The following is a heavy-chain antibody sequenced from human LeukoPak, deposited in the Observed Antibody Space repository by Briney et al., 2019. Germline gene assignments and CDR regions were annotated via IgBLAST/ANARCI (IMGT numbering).Heavy chain of an antibody. CDR1: GFTFSDYS. D-gene: IGHD6-13*01. V-gene: IGHV3-30*03. CDR3: ARPKLGIAAPIDY. Sequence: GGSLRLSCAASGFTFSDYSLHWDRQAAGKGLEWVAVVLYDGITKYYAESVKGRFTVSSDNSKNTLYLQMNSLRAEDTAVYYCARPKLGIAAPIDYWGQGTLVTVSS. J-gene: IGHJ4*02. CDR2: VLYDGITK.